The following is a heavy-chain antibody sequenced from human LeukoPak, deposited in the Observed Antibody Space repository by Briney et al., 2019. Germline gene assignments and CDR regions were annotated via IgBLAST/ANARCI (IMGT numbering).Heavy chain of an antibody. Sequence: GGSLRLSCAASGFTVSSNYMSWVRQAPGKGLEWVSVIYSGGSTYYADSVKGRFTISRDNSKNTLYLQMNSLRAEDTAVYYCARDKGQQLGFDYWGQGTLVTVSS. J-gene: IGHJ4*02. V-gene: IGHV3-66*01. D-gene: IGHD6-13*01. CDR1: GFTVSSNY. CDR3: ARDKGQQLGFDY. CDR2: IYSGGST.